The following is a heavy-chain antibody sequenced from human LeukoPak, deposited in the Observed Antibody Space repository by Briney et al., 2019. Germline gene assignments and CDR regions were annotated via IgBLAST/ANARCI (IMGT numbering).Heavy chain of an antibody. J-gene: IGHJ4*02. V-gene: IGHV3-23*01. CDR2: ISGSGGST. CDR1: GFTFSSYA. D-gene: IGHD3-10*01. Sequence: PGGSLRLSCAASGFTFSSYAMSWVRQAPGKGLEWVSAISGSGGSTYYADSVKGRSTISRDNSKNTLYLQMNSLRAEDTAVYYCAKHYYGSGSYDYWGQGTLVTVSS. CDR3: AKHYYGSGSYDY.